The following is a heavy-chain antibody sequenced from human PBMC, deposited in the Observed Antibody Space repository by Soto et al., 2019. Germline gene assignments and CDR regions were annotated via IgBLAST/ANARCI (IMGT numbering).Heavy chain of an antibody. CDR1: GGTFSSHT. Sequence: QVQLVQSGAEVKKPGSSVKVSCKASGGTFSSHTINWVRQSPGQGLEWMGRIIPILGITNYAQRFQGRVTIIADKFTSTADMELSSLRSEDTAVYDCAKDGGRGDDYSYYDMDVWGQGTTVTVSS. CDR2: IIPILGIT. D-gene: IGHD1-26*01. J-gene: IGHJ6*02. V-gene: IGHV1-69*08. CDR3: AKDGGRGDDYSYYDMDV.